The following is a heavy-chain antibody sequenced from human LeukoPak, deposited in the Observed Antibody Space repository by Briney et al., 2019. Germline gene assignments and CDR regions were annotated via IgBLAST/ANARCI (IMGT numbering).Heavy chain of an antibody. Sequence: SETLSLTCAVYGGSFSGYYWSWIRQPPGKGLEWIGEINHSGSTNYNPSLKSRVTISVDTSKNQFSLNLSSVTAADPAVYHCAGRYCSSPRCYHMDAWRKGPTVPVSS. CDR1: GGSFSGYY. CDR3: AGRYCSSPRCYHMDA. V-gene: IGHV4-34*01. CDR2: INHSGST. D-gene: IGHD2-2*01. J-gene: IGHJ6*03.